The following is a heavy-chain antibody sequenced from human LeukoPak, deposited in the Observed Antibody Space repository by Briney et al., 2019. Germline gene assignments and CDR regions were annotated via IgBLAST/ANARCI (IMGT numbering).Heavy chain of an antibody. D-gene: IGHD2-2*01. CDR3: ARGPHCSSTSCYSEYFHH. CDR1: GASIGSGGYY. V-gene: IGHV4-31*03. J-gene: IGHJ1*01. CDR2: IAYSGSP. Sequence: SETLSLTCTVSGASIGSGGYYWSWIRQHPGKGLEGSGYIAYSGSPYYNPSLKSRVTISVDTSRNQFSLKLSSVTAADTAVYYCARGPHCSSTSCYSEYFHHWGQGTLVTVSS.